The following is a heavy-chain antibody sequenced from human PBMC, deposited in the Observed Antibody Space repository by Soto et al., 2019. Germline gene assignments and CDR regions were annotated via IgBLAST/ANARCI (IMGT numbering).Heavy chain of an antibody. V-gene: IGHV5-51*01. D-gene: IGHD2-15*01. J-gene: IGHJ3*02. CDR1: GYSFISYW. Sequence: GESLKISCKTSGYSFISYWVAWVRQLPGKGLEWMGTFYPGDSTSTYSPSFQGQVTISVDKSISTAYLQLSSLKASDTAMYYCARIIGYCRNNDCSWTFDIWGQGTMVTVSS. CDR3: ARIIGYCRNNDCSWTFDI. CDR2: FYPGDSTS.